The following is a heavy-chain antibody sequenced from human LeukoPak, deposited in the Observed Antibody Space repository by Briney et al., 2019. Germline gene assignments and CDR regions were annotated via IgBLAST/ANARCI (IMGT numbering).Heavy chain of an antibody. CDR1: GFTCSSYS. Sequence: GGSLRRSCSASGFTCSSYSMDWVGQAPGKVLEGLSYITSSSGTIYYADSVKGRFTVPRDNAKNSLYLQMHRLRDEDTAVYYCARARTTLIDYWGQGIQVTVSS. CDR2: ITSSSGTI. V-gene: IGHV3-48*02. CDR3: ARARTTLIDY. J-gene: IGHJ4*01. D-gene: IGHD1-14*01.